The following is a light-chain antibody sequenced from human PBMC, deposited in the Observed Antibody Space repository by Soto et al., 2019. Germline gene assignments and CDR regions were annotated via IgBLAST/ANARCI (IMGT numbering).Light chain of an antibody. CDR3: QQYNNWPPPWT. CDR1: QSVSSN. J-gene: IGKJ1*01. V-gene: IGKV3-15*01. CDR2: GAS. Sequence: EIVMTQSPATLSVSPGERATLSCRASQSVSSNLAWYQQKPGQAPRLLIYGASTRATGIPAMFSGSGSGTEFTLTISSLQSEDFAVYYCQQYNNWPPPWTFGQGTKVEIK.